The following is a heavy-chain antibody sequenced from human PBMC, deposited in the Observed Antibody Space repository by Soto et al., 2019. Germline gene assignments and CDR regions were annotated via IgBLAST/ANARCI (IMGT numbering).Heavy chain of an antibody. J-gene: IGHJ4*02. CDR3: ATGDPWVATSLFDY. D-gene: IGHD5-12*01. CDR1: GGSISSGDYY. V-gene: IGHV4-30-4*01. Sequence: SETLSLTCTVSGGSISSGDYYWSWIRQPPGKGLEWIGYIYYSGSTYYNPSLKSRVTISVDTSKNQFSLKLSSVTAADTAVYYCATGDPWVATSLFDYWGQGTLVTVSS. CDR2: IYYSGST.